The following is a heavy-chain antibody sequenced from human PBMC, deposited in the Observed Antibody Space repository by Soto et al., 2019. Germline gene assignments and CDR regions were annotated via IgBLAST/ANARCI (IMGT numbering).Heavy chain of an antibody. V-gene: IGHV3-23*01. D-gene: IGHD3-16*01. CDR2: ISASGGST. Sequence: EVQLLESGGGLEQPGGSLRLSCAASGFTFDSFAMTWVRQAPGKGLEWVSAISASGGSTIYADSVKGLFTISRDSSKNTLYLQMNSLRAEDTAVDYCSRGAVMPDSWGQGTLVTVYS. CDR1: GFTFDSFA. J-gene: IGHJ5*01. CDR3: SRGAVMPDS.